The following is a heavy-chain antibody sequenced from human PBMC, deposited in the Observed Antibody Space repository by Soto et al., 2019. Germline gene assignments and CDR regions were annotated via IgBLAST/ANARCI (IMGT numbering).Heavy chain of an antibody. V-gene: IGHV3-48*02. J-gene: IGHJ5*02. CDR2: ISISSRTI. Sequence: GGSLRLSCAASGFTFRSYSMNWVRQPPGKGLEWVSYISISSRTIYYADSVKGRFTISRDDAKNSLYLQMNSLRDEDTSVYYCARDNGIAGSFDPWGQGTLVTVSS. CDR1: GFTFRSYS. D-gene: IGHD6-13*01. CDR3: ARDNGIAGSFDP.